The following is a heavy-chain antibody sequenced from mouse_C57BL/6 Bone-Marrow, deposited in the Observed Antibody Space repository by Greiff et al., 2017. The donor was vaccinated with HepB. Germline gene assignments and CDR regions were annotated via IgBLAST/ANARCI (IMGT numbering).Heavy chain of an antibody. J-gene: IGHJ4*01. V-gene: IGHV1-19*01. Sequence: VQLQQSGPVLVKPGASVKMSCKASGYTFTDYYMNWVKQSHGKSLEWIGVINPYNGGTSYNQKFKGKATLTVAKSSSTAYMELNSLTSEDSAVYYCAKPFYYSNFPLAMDYWGQGRAVTVSS. CDR2: INPYNGGT. D-gene: IGHD2-5*01. CDR1: GYTFTDYY. CDR3: AKPFYYSNFPLAMDY.